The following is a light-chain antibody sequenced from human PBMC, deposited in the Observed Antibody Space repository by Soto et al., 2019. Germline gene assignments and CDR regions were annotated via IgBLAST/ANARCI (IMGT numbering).Light chain of an antibody. V-gene: IGKV3-20*01. J-gene: IGKJ1*01. CDR3: QQYGSSPAWT. CDR1: EIVTSSY. CDR2: GAS. Sequence: ELVLTQSPVTLSLSPGERATLSCRASEIVTSSYLAWYQQKPGQPPRLLIYGASDRAAGIPDRFSGSGSGTDFTLTISRLEPEDFAVYYCQQYGSSPAWTFGQGTKVDIK.